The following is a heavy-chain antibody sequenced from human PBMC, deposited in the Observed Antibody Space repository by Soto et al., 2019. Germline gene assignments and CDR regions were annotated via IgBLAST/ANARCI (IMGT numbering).Heavy chain of an antibody. J-gene: IGHJ6*02. V-gene: IGHV1-69*18. D-gene: IGHD4-4*01. CDR2: IIPLIGTA. Sequence: QVQLVQSGAEVRKPGSSVTVSCKASGGTFSTYGITWVRQAPGQGLEWMGNIIPLIGTANYAQRFRGRVTITADESTTTAYRELTSLRSEDTAVYYCARVVMTTVPASFYYGLDVWVQGTTVTVSS. CDR3: ARVVMTTVPASFYYGLDV. CDR1: GGTFSTYG.